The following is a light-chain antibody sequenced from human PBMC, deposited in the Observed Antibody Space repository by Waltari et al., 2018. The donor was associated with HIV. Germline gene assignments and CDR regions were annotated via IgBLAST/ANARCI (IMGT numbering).Light chain of an antibody. Sequence: QSALTQPASVSGSPGQSLTISCTGTSSDVGGFNLFSRYQQHPGKAPKLMIYEVSKRPSGVSNRFSGSKSGNTASLTISGLQAEDEADYYCCAYAGSTTYVIFGGGTKLTVL. J-gene: IGLJ2*01. V-gene: IGLV2-23*02. CDR2: EVS. CDR3: CAYAGSTTYVI. CDR1: SSDVGGFNL.